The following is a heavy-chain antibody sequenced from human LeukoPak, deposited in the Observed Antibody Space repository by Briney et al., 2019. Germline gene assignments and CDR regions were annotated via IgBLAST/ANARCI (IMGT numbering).Heavy chain of an antibody. CDR2: IKEDGSEE. CDR1: GFTFSSYW. V-gene: IGHV3-7*01. D-gene: IGHD6-13*01. J-gene: IGHJ4*02. Sequence: AESLRLSCEASGFTFSSYWMNWVRQAPGKGLEWVTNIKEDGSEEYYVDSVKGRFIISRDNAKKSLFLQMNSLRAEDTAVYYCAASAAGLDYWGQGTLVTVSS. CDR3: AASAAGLDY.